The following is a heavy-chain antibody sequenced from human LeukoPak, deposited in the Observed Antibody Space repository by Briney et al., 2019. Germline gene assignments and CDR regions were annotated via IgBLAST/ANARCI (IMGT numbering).Heavy chain of an antibody. CDR2: ISGSGDST. CDR1: GFTFSNYA. CDR3: AREGSAIERRFGGSSSFHDHYYMDV. Sequence: GGSLRPSCAASGFTFSNYAMRWVRQAPGKGLEWVSGISGSGDSTYYADSVKGRFTISRDNAKNSLYLQMNSLRAEDTAVYYCAREGSAIERRFGGSSSFHDHYYMDVWGKGTTVTISS. J-gene: IGHJ6*03. D-gene: IGHD6-13*01. V-gene: IGHV3-23*01.